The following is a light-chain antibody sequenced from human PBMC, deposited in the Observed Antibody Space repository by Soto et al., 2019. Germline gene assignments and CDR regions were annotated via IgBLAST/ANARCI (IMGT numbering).Light chain of an antibody. V-gene: IGLV2-14*01. CDR3: SSYTSTSTLVV. Sequence: QSALTQPASVSGSPRQSITISCTGTSSDIGDYNYVSWYQQHPGKAPKLMIYEVSNRPSGISNRFSGSKSGNTASLTISGLQAEDEADYYCSSYTSTSTLVVFGGGTKVTVL. CDR1: SSDIGDYNY. J-gene: IGLJ2*01. CDR2: EVS.